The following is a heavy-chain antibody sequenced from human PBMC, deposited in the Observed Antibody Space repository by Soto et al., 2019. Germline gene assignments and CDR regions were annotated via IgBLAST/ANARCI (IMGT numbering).Heavy chain of an antibody. J-gene: IGHJ5*02. CDR2: IIPILGIA. Sequence: QVQLVQSGAEVKKPGSSVKVSCKASGGTFSSYTISWVRQAPGQGLEWMGRIIPILGIANYAQKFQGRVTITADKSTSTANMERSRLRSEDTAVYYCARGHGEIANWFDPWGQGTLVTVSS. CDR1: GGTFSSYT. V-gene: IGHV1-69*02. CDR3: ARGHGEIANWFDP. D-gene: IGHD4-17*01.